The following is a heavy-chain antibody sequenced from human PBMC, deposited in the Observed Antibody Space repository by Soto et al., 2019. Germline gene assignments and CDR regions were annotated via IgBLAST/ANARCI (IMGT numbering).Heavy chain of an antibody. D-gene: IGHD6-19*01. Sequence: EVQLLESGGGLVQPGGSLRLSCAASGFTFSSYAMSWVRQAPGKGLEWVSAISGSGGSTYYADSVKGRFTISRDNSKNTLYLQMNSLRAEDTAVYYCAKVYSSGWSSGRGGMDVWGQGTTVTFSS. CDR1: GFTFSSYA. CDR2: ISGSGGST. V-gene: IGHV3-23*01. J-gene: IGHJ6*02. CDR3: AKVYSSGWSSGRGGMDV.